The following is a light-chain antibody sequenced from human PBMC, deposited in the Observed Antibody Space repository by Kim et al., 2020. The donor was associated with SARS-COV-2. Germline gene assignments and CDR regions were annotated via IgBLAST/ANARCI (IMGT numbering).Light chain of an antibody. Sequence: GQSVTISCTGTSSDVGNYNYVSCYQQHPGTAPKLIIYDVSKRPSGVPDRFSGSKSGNTASLIISGLQAEDEADYYCCSYAGIYTYVFGTGTKVTVL. V-gene: IGLV2-11*01. CDR2: DVS. J-gene: IGLJ1*01. CDR1: SSDVGNYNY. CDR3: CSYAGIYTYV.